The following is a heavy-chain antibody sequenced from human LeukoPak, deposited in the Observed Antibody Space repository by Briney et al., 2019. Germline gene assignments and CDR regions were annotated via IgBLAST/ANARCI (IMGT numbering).Heavy chain of an antibody. J-gene: IGHJ6*03. D-gene: IGHD2-2*01. Sequence: PGGSLRLSCAASGFTLSTYAMSWVRQTPGKGLEWVAATSSSDAGTYHADSVRGRFTISRDNAKNSLYLQMNSLRAEDTAVYYCARQYCSSTSCHDYYYYYYYMDVWGKGTTVTVSS. CDR1: GFTLSTYA. CDR2: TSSSDAGT. CDR3: ARQYCSSTSCHDYYYYYYYMDV. V-gene: IGHV3-23*01.